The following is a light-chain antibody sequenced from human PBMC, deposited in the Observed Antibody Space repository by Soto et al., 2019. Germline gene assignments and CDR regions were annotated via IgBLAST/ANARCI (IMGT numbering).Light chain of an antibody. CDR2: GAS. CDR3: QQYGSSPPYT. J-gene: IGKJ2*01. V-gene: IGKV3-20*01. Sequence: EIVLTQSPGTLSLSPGERATLSCRASQSVSSSYLAWYQQQPGQAPMLLIYGASSKATVIPDRFSGSGSGTDFSLTISRLEPEDFAVYYCQQYGSSPPYTFGQGTKLEIK. CDR1: QSVSSSY.